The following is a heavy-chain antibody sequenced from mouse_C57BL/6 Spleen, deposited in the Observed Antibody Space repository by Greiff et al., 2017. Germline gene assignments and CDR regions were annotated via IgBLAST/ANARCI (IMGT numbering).Heavy chain of an antibody. CDR1: GYTFTSYW. CDR3: AILGREAY. V-gene: IGHV1-61*01. Sequence: QVQLQQPGAELVRPGSSVKLSCKASGYTFTSYWMDWVKQRPGQGLEWIGNIYPSDSETHYNQKFKDKATLTEDTSSRTAYMQHSSLTSEDSAVYYGAILGREAYWGQGTLVTVSA. D-gene: IGHD4-1*01. J-gene: IGHJ3*01. CDR2: IYPSDSET.